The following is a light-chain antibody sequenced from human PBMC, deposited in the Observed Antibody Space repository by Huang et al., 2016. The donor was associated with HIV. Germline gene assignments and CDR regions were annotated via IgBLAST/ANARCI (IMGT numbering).Light chain of an antibody. CDR2: GSS. Sequence: IVMTQSPATLSVSPGERVTVSCRANRSVSSNLAWYQQRPGQAPMLLIYGSSTRAPGIPARFSGSGSGTDFSLTISSLQSEDFALYYCQQYNNWLLSFGGGTRVDI. CDR1: RSVSSN. J-gene: IGKJ4*01. CDR3: QQYNNWLLS. V-gene: IGKV3-15*01.